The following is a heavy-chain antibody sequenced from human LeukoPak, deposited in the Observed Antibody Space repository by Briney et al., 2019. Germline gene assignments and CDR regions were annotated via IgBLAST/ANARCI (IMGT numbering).Heavy chain of an antibody. CDR2: IYPGDSDT. Sequence: GESLKISCQTFGFTFATNWIGWVRQMPGKGLDCLGVIYPGDSDTRYSPSFQGQVTISADKSISTAYLLWSSLKASDTAIYYCARGDHGSGFDIWGQGTMVTVSS. CDR1: GFTFATNW. CDR3: ARGDHGSGFDI. D-gene: IGHD5-24*01. J-gene: IGHJ3*02. V-gene: IGHV5-51*01.